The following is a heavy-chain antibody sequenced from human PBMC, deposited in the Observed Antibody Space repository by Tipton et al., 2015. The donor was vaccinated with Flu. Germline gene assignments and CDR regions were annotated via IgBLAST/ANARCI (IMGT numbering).Heavy chain of an antibody. V-gene: IGHV4-34*01. CDR3: AIIPARFNWFDP. CDR2: INHSGST. J-gene: IGHJ5*02. D-gene: IGHD2-2*01. CDR1: GGSFSGYY. Sequence: TLSLTCAVYGGSFSGYYWSWIRQPPGKGLEWIGEINHSGSTNYNPSLKSRVTISVDTSKNQFSLKLSSVTAADTAVYYCAIIPARFNWFDPWGQGTLVIVSS.